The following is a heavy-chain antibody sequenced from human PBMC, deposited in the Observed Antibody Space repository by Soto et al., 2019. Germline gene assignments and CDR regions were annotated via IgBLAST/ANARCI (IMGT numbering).Heavy chain of an antibody. V-gene: IGHV4-30-2*01. CDR1: GGSISSGGYS. J-gene: IGHJ4*02. CDR3: AAGGGLPRYY. D-gene: IGHD5-12*01. CDR2: IYHSGST. Sequence: QLQLQESGSGLVKPSQTLSLTCAVSGGSISSGGYSWSWIRQPPGKGLEWIGYIYHSGSTYYNPSRQRRGTIPVDRSKSQFSLKLSSVTAADTAVYYCAAGGGLPRYYWGQGTLVTVSS.